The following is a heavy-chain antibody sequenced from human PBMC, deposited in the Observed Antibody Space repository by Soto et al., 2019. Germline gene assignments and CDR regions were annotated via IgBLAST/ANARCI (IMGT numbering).Heavy chain of an antibody. Sequence: ASVKVSCKASGYTFTSYGISWVRQAPGQGLEWMGWISAYNGNTNYAQKLQGRVTMTTDTSTSTAYMELRSLRSDDTAVYYCARDRTPYYYDSSGYSNWFDPWGQGTLVTVS. J-gene: IGHJ5*02. CDR3: ARDRTPYYYDSSGYSNWFDP. CDR1: GYTFTSYG. V-gene: IGHV1-18*01. D-gene: IGHD3-22*01. CDR2: ISAYNGNT.